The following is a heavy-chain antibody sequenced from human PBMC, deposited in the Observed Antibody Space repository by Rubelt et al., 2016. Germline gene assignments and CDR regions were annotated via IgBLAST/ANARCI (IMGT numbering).Heavy chain of an antibody. CDR1: GYTLTELS. J-gene: IGHJ3*02. CDR2: FDPEDGET. V-gene: IGHV1-24*01. CDR3: ETLTSYFYRHYYDSSGYPNDAFDI. D-gene: IGHD3-22*01. Sequence: VKVSCKVFGYTLTELSMHWVRQAPGKGLEWMGGFDPEDGETIYAQKFQGRVTMTEDTSTDTAYMEMSSLRSEDTAGYYCETLTSYFYRHYYDSSGYPNDAFDIGGQGTMVTVAS.